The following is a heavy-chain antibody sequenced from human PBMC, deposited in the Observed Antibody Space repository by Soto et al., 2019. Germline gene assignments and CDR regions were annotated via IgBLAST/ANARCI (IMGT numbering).Heavy chain of an antibody. V-gene: IGHV3-21*01. CDR3: ARDDRTKSFYYYYGMDV. D-gene: IGHD1-7*01. J-gene: IGHJ6*02. Sequence: PGGSLRLSCAASGFTFSSYSMNWVRQAPGKGLEWVSSISSSSSYIHYADSVKGRFTISRDNAKNSLYLQMNSLRAEDTAVYYCARDDRTKSFYYYYGMDVWGQGTTVTVSS. CDR1: GFTFSSYS. CDR2: ISSSSSYI.